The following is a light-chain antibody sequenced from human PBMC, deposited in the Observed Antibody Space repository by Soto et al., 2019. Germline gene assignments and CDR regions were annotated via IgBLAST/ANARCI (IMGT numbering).Light chain of an antibody. J-gene: IGKJ1*01. V-gene: IGKV3-15*01. Sequence: EIVMTQSPATLSVSPGERATLSCRASQSISSNLNWFQHKPGKPPRLLIYGASTRATGIPARLSGSGYGTELTLTINSLKPEDFEVYYCQQYNNWTRTFGQGTKVDIK. CDR2: GAS. CDR1: QSISSN. CDR3: QQYNNWTRT.